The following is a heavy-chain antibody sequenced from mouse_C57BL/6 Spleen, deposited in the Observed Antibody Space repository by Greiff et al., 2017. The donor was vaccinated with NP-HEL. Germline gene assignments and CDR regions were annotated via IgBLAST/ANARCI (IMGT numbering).Heavy chain of an antibody. CDR2: IDPSDSYT. CDR1: GYTFTSYW. CDR3: ARRDYGSSFDY. V-gene: IGHV1-69*01. D-gene: IGHD1-1*01. J-gene: IGHJ2*01. Sequence: VQLQQPGAELVMPGASVKLSCKASGYTFTSYWMHWVKQRPGQGLEWIGEIDPSDSYTNYNQKFKGKSTLTVDKSSSTAYMQLSSLTSEDSAVYYWARRDYGSSFDYWGQGTTLTVSS.